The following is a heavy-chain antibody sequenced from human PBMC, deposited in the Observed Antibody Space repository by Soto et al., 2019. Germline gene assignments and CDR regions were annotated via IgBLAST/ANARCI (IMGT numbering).Heavy chain of an antibody. Sequence: SGTLSLTCTLSGGSISSYYWSWIRQPPGKGLEWIGYIYYSGSTNYNPSLKSRVTISVDTSKNQFSLKLSSVTAADTAVYYCARYLQQQLHYFDYWGQGTLVTVSS. D-gene: IGHD6-13*01. V-gene: IGHV4-59*08. CDR2: IYYSGST. J-gene: IGHJ4*02. CDR3: ARYLQQQLHYFDY. CDR1: GGSISSYY.